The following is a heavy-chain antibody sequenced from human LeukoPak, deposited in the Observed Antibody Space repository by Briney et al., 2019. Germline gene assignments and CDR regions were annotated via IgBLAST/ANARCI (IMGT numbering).Heavy chain of an antibody. Sequence: ASVKVSCKASGYTFTGYYMHWVRQAPGQGLEWMGWINPNSGGTNYAQKFQGRVTMTRDTSISTAYMELSRLRSDDTAVYYCAREGSYYYDSSGYYRDDNWFDPWGQGTLVTVSS. V-gene: IGHV1-2*02. CDR2: INPNSGGT. J-gene: IGHJ5*02. CDR3: AREGSYYYDSSGYYRDDNWFDP. CDR1: GYTFTGYY. D-gene: IGHD3-22*01.